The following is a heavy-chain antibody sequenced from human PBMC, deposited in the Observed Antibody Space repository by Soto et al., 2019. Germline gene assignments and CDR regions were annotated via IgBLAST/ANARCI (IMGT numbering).Heavy chain of an antibody. Sequence: EVQLVESGGGWVQPGVSLRLSCVTSGFTFSNYEMNWVRQAPGRGLEWLSYIGTTGITTYYADSVKGRFTISRDNARNSLYLVMDSLRAEDTAVYYCARGRLSGTTGDYWGQGTLVTVSS. CDR2: IGTTGITT. CDR3: ARGRLSGTTGDY. J-gene: IGHJ4*02. CDR1: GFTFSNYE. D-gene: IGHD1-7*01. V-gene: IGHV3-48*03.